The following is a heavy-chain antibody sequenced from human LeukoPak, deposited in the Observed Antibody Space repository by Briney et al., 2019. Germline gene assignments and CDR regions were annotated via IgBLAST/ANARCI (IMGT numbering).Heavy chain of an antibody. CDR1: GFTFSSYS. J-gene: IGHJ4*02. CDR3: AKVRAPSGWFNSDY. CDR2: ISSSSSYI. Sequence: GGSLRLSCAASGFTFSSYSMNWVRQAPGKGLEWVSSISSSSSYIYYADSVKGRFTISRDNAKNSLYLQMNSLRVEDTAAYYCAKVRAPSGWFNSDYWGQGTLVTVSS. V-gene: IGHV3-21*04. D-gene: IGHD6-19*01.